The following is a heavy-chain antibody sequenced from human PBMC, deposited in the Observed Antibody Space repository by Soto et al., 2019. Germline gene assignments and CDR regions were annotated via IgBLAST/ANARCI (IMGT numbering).Heavy chain of an antibody. V-gene: IGHV4-61*08. J-gene: IGHJ4*02. CDR2: IYYTGRT. Sequence: SATLSLTCTVSGGSVNSDDYYWGWIRQPPGKGLEWIGYIYYTGRTNYNPSLMSRVTISLDASRNQFSLKLNSVTAADTAVFYCAREYSNSPEAFDSWGQGTLVTVSS. CDR3: AREYSNSPEAFDS. D-gene: IGHD1-26*01. CDR1: GGSVNSDDYY.